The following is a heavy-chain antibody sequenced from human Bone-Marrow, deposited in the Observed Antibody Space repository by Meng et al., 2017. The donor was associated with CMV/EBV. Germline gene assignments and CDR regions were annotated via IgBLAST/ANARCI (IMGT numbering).Heavy chain of an antibody. CDR1: GDSVSSNSAA. CDR2: TYYRSKWYN. Sequence: SQTLSLTCAISGDSVSSNSAAWNWIRQSPSRGLEWLGRTYYRSKWYNDYAVSVKSRITINPDTSKNQFSLQLNSVTPEDTAVYYCARVGIAVAGTSSYYYGMAVWGQGTTVTVSS. V-gene: IGHV6-1*01. D-gene: IGHD6-19*01. J-gene: IGHJ6*02. CDR3: ARVGIAVAGTSSYYYGMAV.